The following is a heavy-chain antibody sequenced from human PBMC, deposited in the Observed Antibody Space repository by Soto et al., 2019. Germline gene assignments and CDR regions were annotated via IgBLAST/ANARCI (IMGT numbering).Heavy chain of an antibody. D-gene: IGHD6-19*01. CDR2: ISYDGSNK. V-gene: IGHV3-30-3*01. J-gene: IGHJ5*02. CDR3: ARGGYSSGWYNWFDP. Sequence: QVQLVESGGGVVQPGRSLRLSCAASGFTFSSYAMHWVRQAPGKGLEWVAVISYDGSNKYYADSVKGRFTISRDNSKNTLYLQMNSLRAEDTALYYCARGGYSSGWYNWFDPWGQGTLVTVSS. CDR1: GFTFSSYA.